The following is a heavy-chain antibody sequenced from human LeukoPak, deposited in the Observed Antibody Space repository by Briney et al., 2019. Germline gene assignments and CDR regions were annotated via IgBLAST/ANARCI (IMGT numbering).Heavy chain of an antibody. CDR1: GFTFSNAW. Sequence: GGSLRLSCAASGFTFSNAWTSWVRQAPAKGLQWVSAISGGGGSAYYADSVKGRFTISRDNSKGTLYLQMHSLRAEDTAIYYCAARPLMPPRFDYWGQGTLVTVSS. J-gene: IGHJ4*02. CDR2: ISGGGGSA. V-gene: IGHV3-23*01. D-gene: IGHD2-2*01. CDR3: AARPLMPPRFDY.